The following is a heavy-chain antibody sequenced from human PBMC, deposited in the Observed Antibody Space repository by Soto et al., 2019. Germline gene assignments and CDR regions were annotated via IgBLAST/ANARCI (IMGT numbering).Heavy chain of an antibody. CDR3: SRAPLADYFDF. Sequence: GGSVKVSCKASGYTFTGYYMHWVRQAPGQGLEWMGWINTNSGGTKYEQKFQGRVTMTREKYISKAYMELSRLTSDDSSVYYCSRAPLADYFDFWGQGTLVTVSS. D-gene: IGHD6-19*01. CDR2: INTNSGGT. V-gene: IGHV1-2*02. CDR1: GYTFTGYY. J-gene: IGHJ4*02.